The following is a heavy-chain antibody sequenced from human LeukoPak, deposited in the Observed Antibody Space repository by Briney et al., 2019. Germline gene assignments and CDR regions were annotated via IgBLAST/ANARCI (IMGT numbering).Heavy chain of an antibody. D-gene: IGHD2-2*01. CDR1: GYTFTSYG. V-gene: IGHV1-18*01. CDR2: ISAYNGNT. Sequence: ASVKVSCKASGYTFTSYGISWVRQAPGQGLEWMGWISAYNGNTNYAQKLQGRVTMTTDTSTSTAYMELRSLRSDDTAVYYCARVVTRGGDHLLGDYYYYYYMDVWGKGTTVTVSS. J-gene: IGHJ6*03. CDR3: ARVVTRGGDHLLGDYYYYYYMDV.